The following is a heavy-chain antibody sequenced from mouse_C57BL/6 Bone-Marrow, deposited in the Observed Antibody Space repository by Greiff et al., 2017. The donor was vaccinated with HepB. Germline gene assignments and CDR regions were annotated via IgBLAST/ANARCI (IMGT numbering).Heavy chain of an antibody. J-gene: IGHJ3*01. D-gene: IGHD2-3*01. CDR3: ARADGYYDRRFAC. CDR1: GIDFRRYW. CDR2: INPDSSTI. Sequence: EVQLQESGGGLVQPGGSLKLPCAASGIDFRRYWMSWVRRAPGKGLEWIGEINPDSSTINYAPSLKDKFIISRDNAKNTLYLQMSKVRSEDTALYYCARADGYYDRRFACWGQGTLVTVST. V-gene: IGHV4-1*01.